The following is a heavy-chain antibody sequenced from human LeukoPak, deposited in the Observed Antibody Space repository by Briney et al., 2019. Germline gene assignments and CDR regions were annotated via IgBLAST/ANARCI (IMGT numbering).Heavy chain of an antibody. Sequence: GGSLRLSCEVSGFTFSDHYMSWIRQAPGKGLEWVSVIYSGGRTYYADSVKGRFTISRDNSKNTLYLQMNSLRVEDTAVYYCAHRGFGERYDYWGQGTLVTVSS. CDR1: GFTFSDHY. CDR2: IYSGGRT. D-gene: IGHD3-10*01. J-gene: IGHJ4*02. CDR3: AHRGFGERYDY. V-gene: IGHV3-53*01.